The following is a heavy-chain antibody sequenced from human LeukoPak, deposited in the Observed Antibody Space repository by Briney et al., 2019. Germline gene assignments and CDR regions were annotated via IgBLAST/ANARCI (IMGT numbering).Heavy chain of an antibody. D-gene: IGHD3-22*01. Sequence: GGSLRLSCAASGFTVSSNYMSWVRQAPGKGLEWVSVIYSGGSTYYADSVKGRFTISRDNSKNTLYLQMNSLRAEDTAVYYCASGYYDSSEFRPYYYYYYGMDVWGQGTTVTVSS. CDR2: IYSGGST. V-gene: IGHV3-66*01. J-gene: IGHJ6*02. CDR3: ASGYYDSSEFRPYYYYYYGMDV. CDR1: GFTVSSNY.